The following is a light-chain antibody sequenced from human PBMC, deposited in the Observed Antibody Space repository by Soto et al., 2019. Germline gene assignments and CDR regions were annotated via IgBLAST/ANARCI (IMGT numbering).Light chain of an antibody. CDR2: GAS. Sequence: EIVLTQSPGTLSLSPGERATLSCRASQSVSSSYLAWYQQKPGQAPRLLIYGASSRASGVPDRFSGSGSGTDFTLTFSRLEPDDFAVYYCQQYGSSAWTFGQGTKVE. CDR1: QSVSSSY. V-gene: IGKV3-20*01. J-gene: IGKJ1*01. CDR3: QQYGSSAWT.